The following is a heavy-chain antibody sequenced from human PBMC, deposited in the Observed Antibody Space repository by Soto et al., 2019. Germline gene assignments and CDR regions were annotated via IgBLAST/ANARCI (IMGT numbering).Heavy chain of an antibody. V-gene: IGHV3-11*01. Sequence: AGGSLRLSCAASGFTFSDYYMTWIRQAPGKGLEWVSYIGSGGGSIYYADSVKGRFTISSDNAKSSLYLQMNSLRTEDTAVYYCARRRDFLDYWGQGTLVTVSS. CDR3: ARRRDFLDY. CDR1: GFTFSDYY. D-gene: IGHD3-3*01. CDR2: IGSGGGSI. J-gene: IGHJ4*02.